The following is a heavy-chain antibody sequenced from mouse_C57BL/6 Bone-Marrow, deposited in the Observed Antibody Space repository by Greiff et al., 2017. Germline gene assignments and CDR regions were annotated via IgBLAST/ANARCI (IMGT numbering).Heavy chain of an antibody. D-gene: IGHD2-3*01. Sequence: QVQLKQSGAELVKPGASVKLSCKASGYTFTEYTIHWVKQRSGQGLEWIGWFYPGSGSIKYNEKFKDKATLTANKSSRTVYMELSRLTSEDSAVYFCASDEENDGYYAWFAYWGQGTLVTVSA. J-gene: IGHJ3*01. CDR1: GYTFTEYT. CDR3: ASDEENDGYYAWFAY. V-gene: IGHV1-62-2*01. CDR2: FYPGSGSI.